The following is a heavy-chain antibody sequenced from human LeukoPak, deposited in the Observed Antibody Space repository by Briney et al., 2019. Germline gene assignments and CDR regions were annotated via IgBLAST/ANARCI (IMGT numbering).Heavy chain of an antibody. Sequence: SETLSLTCTVSGASISSYYWTWIRQPAGKGLEWIGRIYTSGSTYYSPSLKSRVTMSVDTSKNQFSLKLSTVTAADAAVYYCARGVEMATIGGYNWFDPWGQGTLVTVSA. CDR3: ARGVEMATIGGYNWFDP. CDR2: IYTSGST. V-gene: IGHV4-4*07. J-gene: IGHJ5*02. D-gene: IGHD5-24*01. CDR1: GASISSYY.